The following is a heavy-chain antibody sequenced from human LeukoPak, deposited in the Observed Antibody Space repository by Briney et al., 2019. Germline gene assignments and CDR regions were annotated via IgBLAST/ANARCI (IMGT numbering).Heavy chain of an antibody. CDR1: GFTFSDYY. Sequence: GGSLRLSCAASGFTFSDYYMSWIRQAPGEGLEWVSSLSGSGYNTYYADSVKGRFTISRDNSKNTAYLQMNSLRAEDTAVYYCAKDPYGTWYFDYWGQGTLVTVSS. CDR2: LSGSGYNT. V-gene: IGHV3-23*01. D-gene: IGHD4-17*01. J-gene: IGHJ4*02. CDR3: AKDPYGTWYFDY.